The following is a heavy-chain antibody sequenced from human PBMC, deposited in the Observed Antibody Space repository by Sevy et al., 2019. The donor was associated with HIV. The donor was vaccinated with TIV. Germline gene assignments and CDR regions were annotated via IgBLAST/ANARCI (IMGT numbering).Heavy chain of an antibody. Sequence: GGSLRLSCAASGFTFSSYGMHWVRQAPGKGLEWVAVISYDGSNKYYADSVKGRFTISRDNSKNTLYLQMNSLRAEDTAVYYCAKVGDGYYHYYYYGMDVWGQGTTVTVSS. CDR3: AKVGDGYYHYYYYGMDV. CDR2: ISYDGSNK. CDR1: GFTFSSYG. D-gene: IGHD2-21*01. V-gene: IGHV3-30*18. J-gene: IGHJ6*02.